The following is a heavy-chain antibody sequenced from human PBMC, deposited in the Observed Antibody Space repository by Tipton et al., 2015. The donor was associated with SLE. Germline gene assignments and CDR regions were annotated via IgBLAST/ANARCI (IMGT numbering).Heavy chain of an antibody. CDR3: ARAPGQLWPWDY. CDR1: GGSFSGYY. D-gene: IGHD5-18*01. V-gene: IGHV4-34*01. J-gene: IGHJ4*02. CDR2: INHSGGT. Sequence: TLSLTCAVYGGSFSGYYWSWIRQPPGKGLEWIGEINHSGGTNYNPSLKSRVTISVDTSKNQFSLKVSSVTAADTAVYYCARAPGQLWPWDYWGQGTLVTVSS.